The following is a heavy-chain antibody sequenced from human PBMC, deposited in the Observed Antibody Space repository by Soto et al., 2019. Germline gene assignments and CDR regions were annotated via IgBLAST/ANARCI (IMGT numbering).Heavy chain of an antibody. J-gene: IGHJ6*03. D-gene: IGHD3-10*01. CDR3: ARMVRGGIDLGYYYYMDV. Sequence: SETLSLTCTVSGGSISSYYWSWIRQPPGKGLEWIGYIYYSGSTNYNPSLKSRVTISVDTSKNQFSLKLSSVTAADTAVYYCARMVRGGIDLGYYYYMDVWGKGTTVTVS. CDR1: GGSISSYY. V-gene: IGHV4-59*08. CDR2: IYYSGST.